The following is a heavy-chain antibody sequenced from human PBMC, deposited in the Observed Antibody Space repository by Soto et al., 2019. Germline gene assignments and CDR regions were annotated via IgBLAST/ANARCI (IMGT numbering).Heavy chain of an antibody. D-gene: IGHD3-3*01. CDR2: IKSKTDGGTT. J-gene: IGHJ4*02. V-gene: IGHV3-15*01. CDR1: GFTFSNAW. CDR3: TTDRSGYYDFDY. Sequence: GSLRLSCAASGFTFSNAWMSWVRQAPGKGLEWVGRIKSKTDGGTTDYAAPVKGRFTISRDDSKNTLYLQMNSLKTEDTAVYYCTTDRSGYYDFDYWGQGTLVTVSS.